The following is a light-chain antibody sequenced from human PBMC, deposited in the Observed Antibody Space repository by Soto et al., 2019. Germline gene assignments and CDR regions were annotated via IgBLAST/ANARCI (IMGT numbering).Light chain of an antibody. Sequence: QSALTQPPSASGSPGQSVTISCTGTSSDIGTYNYVSWYQQHPGKAPKVMIYEVSKRPSGVPDRFSGSKSGNTASLTVSGLQAEDEADYYCSSFTSISTVIFGGGTKLTVL. V-gene: IGLV2-8*01. CDR2: EVS. J-gene: IGLJ2*01. CDR3: SSFTSISTVI. CDR1: SSDIGTYNY.